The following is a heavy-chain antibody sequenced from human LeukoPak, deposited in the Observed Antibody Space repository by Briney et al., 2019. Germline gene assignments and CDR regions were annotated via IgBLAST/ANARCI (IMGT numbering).Heavy chain of an antibody. CDR3: ARGLRREQQLLRAFDY. V-gene: IGHV1-8*01. CDR1: GYTLTSYD. Sequence: ASVKVSCKASGYTLTSYDINWVRQATGQGLAWMGWMNPNSGNTGYAQKFQGRVAMTWNTSISTAHMDLSSLRSEDTALYYCARGLRREQQLLRAFDYWGQGTLVTVSS. CDR2: MNPNSGNT. D-gene: IGHD6-13*01. J-gene: IGHJ4*02.